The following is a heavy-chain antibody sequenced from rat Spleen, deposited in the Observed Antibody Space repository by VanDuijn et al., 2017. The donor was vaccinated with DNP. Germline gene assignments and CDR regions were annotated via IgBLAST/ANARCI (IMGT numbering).Heavy chain of an antibody. D-gene: IGHD1-11*01. CDR1: GFTFNTYY. Sequence: EVQLVETGGGLVQPGRSMSLSCTASGFTFNTYYMAWVRQAPTKGLEWVASIRTGGEDTYYRDSVKGRFTVSRDNAKSSLYLQMNSLRSEDTATYYCAKDYGGGFAYWGQGTLVTVSS. CDR3: AKDYGGGFAY. J-gene: IGHJ3*01. V-gene: IGHV5-25*01. CDR2: IRTGGEDT.